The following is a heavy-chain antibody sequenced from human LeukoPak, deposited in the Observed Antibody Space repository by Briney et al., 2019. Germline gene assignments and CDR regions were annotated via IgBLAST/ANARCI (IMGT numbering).Heavy chain of an antibody. Sequence: GGSLRLSCAASGFTFSSYAMHWVRQAPGKGLEWVAVISYDGSNIYYADSVKGRFTISRDNSKNTLYLQMNSLRAEDTAVYYCARNRYFDWLLSSWFDPWGQGTLVTVSS. V-gene: IGHV3-30*04. CDR3: ARNRYFDWLLSSWFDP. CDR2: ISYDGSNI. J-gene: IGHJ5*02. CDR1: GFTFSSYA. D-gene: IGHD3-9*01.